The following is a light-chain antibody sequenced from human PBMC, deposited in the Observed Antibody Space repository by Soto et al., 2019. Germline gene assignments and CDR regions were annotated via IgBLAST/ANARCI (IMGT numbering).Light chain of an antibody. V-gene: IGKV1-39*01. J-gene: IGKJ2*01. CDR3: QQRYSTRT. Sequence: DIQMTQSPSSLSASVGDRVTITFRASQSISSYLNWYQQKPGKAPKLLIYAASSLQSGVPSRFSGSGSCTDFTLTISSLQPEDFATYYSQQRYSTRTFGQGTKLESK. CDR2: AAS. CDR1: QSISSY.